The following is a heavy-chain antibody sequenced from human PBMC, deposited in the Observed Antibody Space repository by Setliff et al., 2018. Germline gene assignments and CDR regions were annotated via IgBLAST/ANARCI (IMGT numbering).Heavy chain of an antibody. CDR2: INNYSFKT. V-gene: IGHV1-18*01. D-gene: IGHD2-8*02. CDR1: GYTFTNYG. J-gene: IGHJ5*02. CDR3: ARETSSGPRIDP. Sequence: ASVKVSCKTSGYTFTNYGINWVRQAPGQGLEWMGWINNYSFKTNSPQKFLDRLTMTPDTSTSTAYMELTRLRSDDTAIYYCARETSSGPRIDPWGQGTQVTVSS.